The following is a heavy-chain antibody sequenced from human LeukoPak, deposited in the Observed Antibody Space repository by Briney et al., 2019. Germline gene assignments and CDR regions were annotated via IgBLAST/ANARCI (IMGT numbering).Heavy chain of an antibody. Sequence: SETLSLTCVVSGYSISSGYHWGRIRQPPGKGLEWIGTVYRSGTTYYDPSLESRVTISVDTSNNEISLKVRSVTAADTAIYYCARENWVFDYWGQGILVTVSS. J-gene: IGHJ4*02. CDR2: VYRSGTT. CDR1: GYSISSGYH. CDR3: ARENWVFDY. V-gene: IGHV4-38-2*02. D-gene: IGHD3-16*01.